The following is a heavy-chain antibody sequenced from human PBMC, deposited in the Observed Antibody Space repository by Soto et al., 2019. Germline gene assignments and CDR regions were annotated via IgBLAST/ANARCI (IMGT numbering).Heavy chain of an antibody. J-gene: IGHJ5*02. CDR2: IIPVFGTV. D-gene: IGHD6-13*01. V-gene: IGHV1-69*01. Sequence: QVRLVQSGAEVKKPGSSVKVSCKASGGTFSNYAITWLRLALGQGLEWLGGIIPVFGTVNYAQKFQGRVTITADESTSTAYMELNRLRSEDTAVYYSARDDPYTNSFGHWFDPWGQGTLVIVS. CDR1: GGTFSNYA. CDR3: ARDDPYTNSFGHWFDP.